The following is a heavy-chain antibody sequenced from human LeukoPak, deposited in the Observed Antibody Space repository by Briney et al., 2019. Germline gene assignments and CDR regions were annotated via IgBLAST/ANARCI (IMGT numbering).Heavy chain of an antibody. CDR3: VRDGSDQLAIYGIDV. J-gene: IGHJ6*02. Sequence: PGGSLRLSCAGSGFTFSSFWMSWVRQAPGKGLEWVANIRQDGNDKHYVDSVKGRFTISRDNARNSLFLQMNSLRVGDTAGYYCVRDGSDQLAIYGIDVWGQGTTVTVSS. D-gene: IGHD2-2*01. V-gene: IGHV3-7*01. CDR1: GFTFSSFW. CDR2: IRQDGNDK.